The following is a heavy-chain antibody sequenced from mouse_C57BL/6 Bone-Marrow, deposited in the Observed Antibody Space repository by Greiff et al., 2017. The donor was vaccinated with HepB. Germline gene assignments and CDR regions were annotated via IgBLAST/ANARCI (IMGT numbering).Heavy chain of an antibody. CDR2: INPNNGGT. CDR1: GYTFTDYY. D-gene: IGHD1-1*01. V-gene: IGHV1-26*01. Sequence: VQLQQSGPELVKPGASVKISCKASGYTFTDYYMNWVKQSHGKSLEWIGDINPNNGGTSYNQKFKGKATLTVDKSSSTAYMELRSLTSEDSAVYYCARGDYYYGSSLYYYAMDYWGQGTSVTVSS. CDR3: ARGDYYYGSSLYYYAMDY. J-gene: IGHJ4*01.